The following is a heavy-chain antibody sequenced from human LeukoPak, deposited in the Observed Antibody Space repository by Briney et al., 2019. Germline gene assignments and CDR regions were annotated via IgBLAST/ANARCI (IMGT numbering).Heavy chain of an antibody. CDR2: INPTNAGT. Sequence: LADTVTVSCKASGYSFTSYYLHWGRQPPAQRLEWRVWINPTNAGTDYAQSLKSRVTITRDTSKSTSSLELSSLRADDTAVYYCARDRVRDRTSCFGYWGQGTLVTVSS. CDR1: GYSFTSYY. D-gene: IGHD1-7*01. J-gene: IGHJ4*02. CDR3: ARDRVRDRTSCFGY. V-gene: IGHV1-2*03.